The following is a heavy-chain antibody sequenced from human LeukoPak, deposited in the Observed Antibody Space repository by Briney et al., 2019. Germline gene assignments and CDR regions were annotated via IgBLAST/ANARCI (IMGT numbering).Heavy chain of an antibody. J-gene: IGHJ4*02. Sequence: ASVKVSCKASGYTFTGYYMHWVRQAPGQGLEWMGWINPNSGGTNYAQKFQGRVTMTRDTSISTVYMELSRLRSDDTAVYYCARDLYSGYGLFDYWGQGTLVTVSS. CDR1: GYTFTGYY. D-gene: IGHD5-12*01. CDR2: INPNSGGT. V-gene: IGHV1-2*02. CDR3: ARDLYSGYGLFDY.